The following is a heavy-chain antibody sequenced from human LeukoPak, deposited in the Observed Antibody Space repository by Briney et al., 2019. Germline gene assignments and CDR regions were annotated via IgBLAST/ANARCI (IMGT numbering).Heavy chain of an antibody. V-gene: IGHV3-33*01. CDR3: ARVRGAPLGYCSGGSCLNGYYYGMDV. J-gene: IGHJ6*02. CDR1: GFTFSSYG. Sequence: GGSLRLSCAASGFTFSSYGMHWVRQAPGKGLERVAVIWYDGSNKYYADSVKGRFTISRDNSKNTLYLQMNSLRAEDTAVYYCARVRGAPLGYCSGGSCLNGYYYGMDVWGQGTTVTVSS. D-gene: IGHD2-15*01. CDR2: IWYDGSNK.